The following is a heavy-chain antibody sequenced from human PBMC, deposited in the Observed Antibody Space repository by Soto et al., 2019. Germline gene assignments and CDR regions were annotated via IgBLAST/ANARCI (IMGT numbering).Heavy chain of an antibody. CDR1: GYTFTDYW. D-gene: IGHD6-19*01. V-gene: IGHV5-51*01. Sequence: GESLKISCKGSGYTFTDYWIGWVRQLPGKGLEWMGLIYPGDSDTRYSPSFQGHVTITVDKSTNTAYLQWNTLRASDTAMYYCARHSSNFRYYYYAMDLWGQGTTVTVSS. J-gene: IGHJ6*02. CDR2: IYPGDSDT. CDR3: ARHSSNFRYYYYAMDL.